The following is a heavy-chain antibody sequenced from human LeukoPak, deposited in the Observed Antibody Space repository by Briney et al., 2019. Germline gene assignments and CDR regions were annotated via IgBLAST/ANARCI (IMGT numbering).Heavy chain of an antibody. D-gene: IGHD6-13*01. CDR1: GFTFSSCA. V-gene: IGHV3-23*01. J-gene: IGHJ3*02. CDR2: ISGSGGST. Sequence: GESLKISCAASGFTFSSCAMSWVRQAPGNGLEWVSAISGSGGSTYYADSVKGRFTISRDNSKNTLYLQMNSLRAEDTAVYYCPTRSKFQLVMGHAFDIWGQGTMVTVSS. CDR3: PTRSKFQLVMGHAFDI.